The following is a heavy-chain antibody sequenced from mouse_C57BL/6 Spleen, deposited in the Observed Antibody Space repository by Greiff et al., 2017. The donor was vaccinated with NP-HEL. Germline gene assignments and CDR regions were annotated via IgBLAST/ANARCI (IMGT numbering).Heavy chain of an antibody. J-gene: IGHJ3*01. Sequence: EVQLQQSGAELVRPGASVKLSCTASGFNIKDYYMHWVKQRPEQGLEWIGRIDPEDGDTEYDPKFQGKATMTADTSSSTASLQLSSLTSEDTADYCGTRDDDPAWFAYWGQGTLVTVSA. CDR2: IDPEDGDT. D-gene: IGHD3-3*01. CDR1: GFNIKDYY. V-gene: IGHV14-1*01. CDR3: TRDDDPAWFAY.